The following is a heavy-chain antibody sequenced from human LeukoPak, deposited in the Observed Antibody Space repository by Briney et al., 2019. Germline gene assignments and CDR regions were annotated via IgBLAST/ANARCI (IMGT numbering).Heavy chain of an antibody. J-gene: IGHJ2*01. CDR3: ARFHSGPSGWYVLWYFDL. Sequence: SETLSLTCTFSGGSVSNYYWSWIRQPPGKGLEWIGYIYNSESTKYNSSLESRVTMSADTSKNQLYLKLSSVTAADTAIYYCARFHSGPSGWYVLWYFDLWGRGTLVTVSS. D-gene: IGHD6-19*01. V-gene: IGHV4-4*09. CDR2: IYNSEST. CDR1: GGSVSNYY.